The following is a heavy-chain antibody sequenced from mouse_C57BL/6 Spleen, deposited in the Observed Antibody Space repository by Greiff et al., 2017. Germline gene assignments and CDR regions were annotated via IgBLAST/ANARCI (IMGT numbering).Heavy chain of an antibody. Sequence: VQLQQSGPVLVKPGASVKMSCKASGYTFTDYYMNWVKQSHGKSLEWIGVINPYNGGTSYNQKFKGKATLTVDKSSSTAYMELNSLTSEDSAVYYCARGPFITTVAAGYFDVWGTGTTVTVSS. CDR3: ARGPFITTVAAGYFDV. D-gene: IGHD1-1*01. CDR2: INPYNGGT. J-gene: IGHJ1*03. CDR1: GYTFTDYY. V-gene: IGHV1-19*01.